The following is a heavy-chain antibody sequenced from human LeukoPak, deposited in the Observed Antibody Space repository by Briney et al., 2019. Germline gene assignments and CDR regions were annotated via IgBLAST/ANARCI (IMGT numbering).Heavy chain of an antibody. CDR1: GGSISGDTYY. CDR3: ARDDHSSGWSFDN. Sequence: PSETLSLTCTVSGGSISGDTYYWGWIRQPPGKGLEWIGSIYYSGSTYYNPSLKSRVTISVDRSKNQFSLNLSTVTAADTAVYYCARDDHSSGWSFDNWGQGTLVTVSS. J-gene: IGHJ4*02. V-gene: IGHV4-39*07. D-gene: IGHD6-19*01. CDR2: IYYSGST.